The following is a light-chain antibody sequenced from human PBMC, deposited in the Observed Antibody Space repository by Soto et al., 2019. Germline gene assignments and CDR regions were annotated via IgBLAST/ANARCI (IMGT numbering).Light chain of an antibody. CDR1: QTVSSS. V-gene: IGKV3-15*01. J-gene: IGKJ1*01. Sequence: EIVLTQSPATLSLSPGERATLSCRASQTVSSSLAWYQQKPGQAPRLLIHGASTRTTGFPARFSGSGSGTDFTLTISSLRSEDFAVYYCQQYNNWPWTFGQGTKVDIK. CDR2: GAS. CDR3: QQYNNWPWT.